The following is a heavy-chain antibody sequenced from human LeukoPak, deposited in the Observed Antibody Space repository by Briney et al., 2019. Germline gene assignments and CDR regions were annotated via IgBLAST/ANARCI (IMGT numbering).Heavy chain of an antibody. CDR3: AKAPQGGSYYAYFDY. Sequence: GGSLRLSCAASGFTFSSYSMNWVRQAPGKGLEWVSYISSSSSTIYYADSVKGRFTISRDNAKNSLYLQMNSLRAEDTAVYYCAKAPQGGSYYAYFDYWGQGTLVTVSS. V-gene: IGHV3-48*04. CDR1: GFTFSSYS. CDR2: ISSSSSTI. J-gene: IGHJ4*02. D-gene: IGHD1-26*01.